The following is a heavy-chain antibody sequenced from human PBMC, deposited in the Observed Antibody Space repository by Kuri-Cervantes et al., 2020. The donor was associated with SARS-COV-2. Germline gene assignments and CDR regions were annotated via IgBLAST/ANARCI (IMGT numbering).Heavy chain of an antibody. CDR1: GGSVSSGSYY. D-gene: IGHD1-26*01. CDR3: ARVRGSYNYFDY. CDR2: IYYSGST. J-gene: IGHJ4*02. V-gene: IGHV4-61*01. Sequence: ESLKISCTVSGGSVSSGSYYWSWIRQPPGKGLEWIGYIYYSGSTNYNPSRKSRVTISVDTSKNQFSLKLSSVTAADTAVYYCARVRGSYNYFDYWGQGTLVTVSS.